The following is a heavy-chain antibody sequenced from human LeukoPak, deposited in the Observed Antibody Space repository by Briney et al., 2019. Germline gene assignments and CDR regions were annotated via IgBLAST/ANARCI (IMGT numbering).Heavy chain of an antibody. Sequence: GGSLRLSCAASGFTFSSYSMNWVRQALGKGLEWVSYISSSSSTIYYADSVKGRFTISRDNAKNSLYLQMNSLRDEDTAVYYCAILPYYDILTGYDAFDIWGQGTMVTVSS. CDR3: AILPYYDILTGYDAFDI. V-gene: IGHV3-48*02. D-gene: IGHD3-9*01. CDR1: GFTFSSYS. CDR2: ISSSSSTI. J-gene: IGHJ3*02.